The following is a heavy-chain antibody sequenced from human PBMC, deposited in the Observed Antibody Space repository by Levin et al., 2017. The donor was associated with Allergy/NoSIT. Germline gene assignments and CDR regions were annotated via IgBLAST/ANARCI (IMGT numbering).Heavy chain of an antibody. Sequence: SETLSLTCTVSGGSISSGSYYWSWIRQPAGKGLEWIGRIYTSGSTNYNPSLKSRVTISVDTSKNQFSLKLSSVTAADTAVYYCARVVSSNGDYLYYYYYMDVWGKGTTVTVSS. CDR2: IYTSGST. V-gene: IGHV4-61*02. D-gene: IGHD4-17*01. CDR3: ARVVSSNGDYLYYYYYMDV. CDR1: GGSISSGSYY. J-gene: IGHJ6*03.